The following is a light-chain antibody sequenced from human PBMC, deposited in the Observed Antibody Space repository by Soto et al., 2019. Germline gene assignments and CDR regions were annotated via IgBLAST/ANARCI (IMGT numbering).Light chain of an antibody. J-gene: IGKJ3*01. CDR3: QQAFSFPFT. V-gene: IGKV1-12*01. Sequence: DIQMTQSPSSVSAYVGDRVTITCRASRDIRDWIAWYQQKPGKAPKLLISAASSLQSGVPSRFSGSGSGTDFSLTISSLQSEDFATYYCQQAFSFPFTFGPGTKVDIK. CDR2: AAS. CDR1: RDIRDW.